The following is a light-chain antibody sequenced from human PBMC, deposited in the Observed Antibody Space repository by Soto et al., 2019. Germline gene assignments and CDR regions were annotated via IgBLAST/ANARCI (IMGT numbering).Light chain of an antibody. CDR2: SDD. Sequence: QSVLTQPPSASGTPGQRVTISCSGSSSNIGINTVKWYQQLPGTAPKLLIYSDDQRPSGVPDRVSGSRSGTSASLAISGLQSEDEADYYCAVWDDSLNADVFGIGTKVTVL. V-gene: IGLV1-44*01. J-gene: IGLJ1*01. CDR3: AVWDDSLNADV. CDR1: SSNIGINT.